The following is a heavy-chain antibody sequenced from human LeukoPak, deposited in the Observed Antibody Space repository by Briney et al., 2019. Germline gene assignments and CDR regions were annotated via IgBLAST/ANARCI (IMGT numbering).Heavy chain of an antibody. Sequence: SETLSLTCTVSGGSISSYYWSWIRQPPGKGLEWIGYIYYSGSTNYNPSLKSRVTISVDTSKNQFSLKLSSVTAADTAVYYCARDRVYYDSSGPDWYFDLWGRGTLVTVSS. CDR3: ARDRVYYDSSGPDWYFDL. CDR1: GGSISSYY. D-gene: IGHD3-22*01. CDR2: IYYSGST. V-gene: IGHV4-59*01. J-gene: IGHJ2*01.